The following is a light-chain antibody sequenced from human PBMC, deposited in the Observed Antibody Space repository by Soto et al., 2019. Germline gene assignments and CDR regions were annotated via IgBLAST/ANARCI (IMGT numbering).Light chain of an antibody. V-gene: IGKV1-8*01. Sequence: AIRMTQSPSSLSASTGDRVTITCRASQGISSYLAWYQQKPGKAPNLLIYGATTLQSGVPSRFSGSGSGTDFALTISCLQSEDFATYYCQQYYTYPFTFGPGNKVDIK. CDR2: GAT. CDR3: QQYYTYPFT. J-gene: IGKJ3*01. CDR1: QGISSY.